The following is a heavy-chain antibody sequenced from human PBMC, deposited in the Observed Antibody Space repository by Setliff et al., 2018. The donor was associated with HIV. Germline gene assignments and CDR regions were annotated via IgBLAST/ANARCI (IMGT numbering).Heavy chain of an antibody. V-gene: IGHV4-34*01. Sequence: SETLSLTCAVYGGSFSGFYWTFIRQSPGKGLEWIGEVTHSGTTTYDPSLKSRITISVDTSKNQFSLKLSSVTAADTAVYYCARGRKKTLAVSGTRYFDFWGQGTLVTVSS. CDR1: GGSFSGFY. CDR2: VTHSGTT. D-gene: IGHD6-19*01. CDR3: ARGRKKTLAVSGTRYFDF. J-gene: IGHJ4*02.